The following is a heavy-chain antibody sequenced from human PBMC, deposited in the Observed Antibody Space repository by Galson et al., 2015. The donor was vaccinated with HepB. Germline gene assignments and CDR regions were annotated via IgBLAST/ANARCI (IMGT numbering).Heavy chain of an antibody. CDR1: GGTFSSYA. Sequence: SVKVSCKASGGTFSSYAISWVRQAPGQGLEWMGGIIPIFGIANYAQKFQGRVTITADESTSTAYMELSSLRSEDTAVYYCARGGARIAARPHWYFDLWGRGTLVTVSS. J-gene: IGHJ2*01. V-gene: IGHV1-69*13. CDR3: ARGGARIAARPHWYFDL. CDR2: IIPIFGIA. D-gene: IGHD6-6*01.